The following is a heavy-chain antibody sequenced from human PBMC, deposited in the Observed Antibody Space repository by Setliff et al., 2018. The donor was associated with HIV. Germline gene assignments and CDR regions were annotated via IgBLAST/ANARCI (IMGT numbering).Heavy chain of an antibody. J-gene: IGHJ6*03. V-gene: IGHV4-39*01. CDR3: TRRKYYGSGIYYGYYYYMDV. D-gene: IGHD3-10*01. CDR1: GASISSHNYY. CDR2: IRSSGDT. Sequence: SETLSLTCTVSGASISSHNYYWGWIRQSPGKGLEWIASIRSSGDTYYNPSLQSRVIISVDTSNNQISLKLTSVTAADTAVYYCTRRKYYGSGIYYGYYYYMDVWDKGTTVTVSS.